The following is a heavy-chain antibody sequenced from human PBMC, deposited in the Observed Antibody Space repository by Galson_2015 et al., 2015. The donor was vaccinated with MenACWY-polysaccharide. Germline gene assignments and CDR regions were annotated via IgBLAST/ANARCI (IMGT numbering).Heavy chain of an antibody. CDR3: ARDGGRTIGTTQRGY. CDR1: GFTFNDFW. CDR2: IRQYGSEK. D-gene: IGHD1-1*01. V-gene: IGHV3-7*01. J-gene: IGHJ4*02. Sequence: ALRLSCAASGFTFNDFWLSWVRQDPGKGLEWVANIRQYGSEKYYVVSVKGRFTISRDNAKNSLYLQMNSLRAEDTAVYYCARDGGRTIGTTQRGYWGQGTLVTVSS.